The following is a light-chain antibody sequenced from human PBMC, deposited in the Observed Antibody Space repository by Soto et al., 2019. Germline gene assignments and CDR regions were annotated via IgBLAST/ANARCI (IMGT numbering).Light chain of an antibody. Sequence: QSVLTQPPSVSAAPGQKVTISCSGSTSDVGAYNYVSWYKHHPGQAPQLMIYEVSNRPSGVSNRFSGSKSGNTASLTISGLQADDEGDYYCSSKTSSSSPFVFGTGTKLTVL. V-gene: IGLV2-14*01. J-gene: IGLJ1*01. CDR1: TSDVGAYNY. CDR3: SSKTSSSSPFV. CDR2: EVS.